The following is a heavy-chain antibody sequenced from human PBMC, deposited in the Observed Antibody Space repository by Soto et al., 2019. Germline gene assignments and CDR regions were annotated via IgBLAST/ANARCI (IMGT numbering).Heavy chain of an antibody. CDR3: AKTSPPPNSGSFDY. CDR2: ISYDGSNK. J-gene: IGHJ4*02. V-gene: IGHV3-30*18. D-gene: IGHD1-26*01. Sequence: GGSLRLSCAASGFTFSSYGMHWVRQAPGKGLEWVAVISYDGSNKYYADSVKGRFTISRDNSKNTLYLQMNSLRAEDTAVYSGAKTSPPPNSGSFDYWGQGTLVTVSS. CDR1: GFTFSSYG.